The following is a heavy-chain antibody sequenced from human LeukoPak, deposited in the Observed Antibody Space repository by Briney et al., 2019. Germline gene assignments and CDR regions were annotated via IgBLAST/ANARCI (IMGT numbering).Heavy chain of an antibody. CDR3: VLVDWASFAFDF. CDR2: ISSSSSTI. Sequence: GGSLRLSCAASGFTFSSYNMNWVRQAPGKGLEWVSYISSSSSTIYYADSVKGRFTISRDNVKNSLHLQMNSLRDKDTALYYCVLVDWASFAFDFWGQGTVVTVSS. V-gene: IGHV3-48*02. D-gene: IGHD3-9*01. J-gene: IGHJ3*01. CDR1: GFTFSSYN.